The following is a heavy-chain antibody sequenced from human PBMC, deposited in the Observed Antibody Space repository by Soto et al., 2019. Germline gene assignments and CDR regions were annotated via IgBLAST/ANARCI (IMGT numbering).Heavy chain of an antibody. CDR1: GGSISSYY. CDR3: ASTYYDILTGFYDAFDX. CDR2: IYYSGST. V-gene: IGHV4-59*08. J-gene: IGHJ3*02. Sequence: SETLSLTCTVSGGSISSYYWSWIRQPPGKGLEWIGYIYYSGSTNYNPSLKSRVTISVDTSKNQFSLKLSSVTAADTAVYYCASTYYDILTGFYDAFDXWGQGTMVTVSS. D-gene: IGHD3-9*01.